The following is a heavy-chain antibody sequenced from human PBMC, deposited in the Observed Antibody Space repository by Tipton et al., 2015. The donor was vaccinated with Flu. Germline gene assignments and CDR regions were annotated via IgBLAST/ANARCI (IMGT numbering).Heavy chain of an antibody. CDR3: ARHCSGGSCYSWAPVYYFGMDV. J-gene: IGHJ6*02. D-gene: IGHD2-15*01. CDR1: EFTFSSYW. Sequence: FLRLSCTASEFTFSSYWMSWVRQAPGMGLEWVAKIKQDGSEKYYVDSVKGRFTISRDNAKDSLYLQMRSLRAEDTAVYYCARHCSGGSCYSWAPVYYFGMDVWGQGTTVTVSS. CDR2: IKQDGSEK. V-gene: IGHV3-7*01.